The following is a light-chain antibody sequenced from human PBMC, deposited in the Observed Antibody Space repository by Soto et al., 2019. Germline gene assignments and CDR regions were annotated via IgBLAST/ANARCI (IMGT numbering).Light chain of an antibody. Sequence: EIVLTQSPGTLSLSPGERATLSCRASQSVSNNYLAWYQQKPGQAPRLLMYDPSTRATGIPDRFSGSGSGTDFTLTISRLEPEDFGVYYCQQYGDSPPYTFGQGTKLEI. J-gene: IGKJ2*01. CDR3: QQYGDSPPYT. CDR1: QSVSNNY. V-gene: IGKV3-20*01. CDR2: DPS.